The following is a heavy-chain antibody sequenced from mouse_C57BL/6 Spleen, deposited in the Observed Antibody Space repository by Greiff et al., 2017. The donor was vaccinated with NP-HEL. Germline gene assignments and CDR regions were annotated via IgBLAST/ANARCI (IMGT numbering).Heavy chain of an antibody. D-gene: IGHD1-1*01. Sequence: VQLQQSGAELARPGASVKLSCKASGYTFTSYGISWVKQRTGQGLEWIGEIYPRSGNTYYNEKFKGKATLTADKSSSTAYMELRSLTSEDSAVYFCAGYYGSSYWFAYWGQGTLVTVSA. CDR2: IYPRSGNT. CDR1: GYTFTSYG. V-gene: IGHV1-81*01. CDR3: AGYYGSSYWFAY. J-gene: IGHJ3*01.